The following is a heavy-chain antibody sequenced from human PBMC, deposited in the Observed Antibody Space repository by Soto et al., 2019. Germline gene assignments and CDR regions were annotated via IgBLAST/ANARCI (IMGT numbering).Heavy chain of an antibody. CDR2: MNPNSGNT. CDR1: GYTFTSYD. Sequence: ASVKVSCKASGYTFTSYDINWVRQATGQGLEWMGWMNPNSGNTGYAQKFQGRVTMTRNTSISTAYMEVNSLRSEDTAVYYCAKSLYSGNFRTTYNIDYWGQGTLVTVSS. D-gene: IGHD5-12*01. CDR3: AKSLYSGNFRTTYNIDY. J-gene: IGHJ4*02. V-gene: IGHV1-8*01.